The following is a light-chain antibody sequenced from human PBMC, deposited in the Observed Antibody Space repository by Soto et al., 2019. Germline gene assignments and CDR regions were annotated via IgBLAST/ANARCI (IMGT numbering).Light chain of an antibody. CDR2: GAS. CDR3: QHYNNWPRT. CDR1: QRVSSN. V-gene: IGKV3-15*01. J-gene: IGKJ1*01. Sequence: EIVLTQSPATLSVSPGERATLSCRASQRVSSNLAWYQQKPGQAPRLLIYGASTRATGIPARFSGSGSGTEFTLTISSLQSEDCAVYYCQHYNNWPRTVGQGTKVEIK.